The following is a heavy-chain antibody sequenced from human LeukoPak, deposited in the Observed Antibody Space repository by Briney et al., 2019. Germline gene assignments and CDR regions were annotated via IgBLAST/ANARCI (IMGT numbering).Heavy chain of an antibody. Sequence: GRSLRLSCAASGFTSSSYALNWVRQAPGKGLEWVATVSGSGDRMYHADSVKGGFTISRDNSKNTIYLQMNSLRAEDTALYYCAKAAAAPGFDFWGQGTLVTVSS. CDR1: GFTSSSYA. CDR2: VSGSGDRM. D-gene: IGHD6-13*01. V-gene: IGHV3-23*01. CDR3: AKAAAAPGFDF. J-gene: IGHJ4*02.